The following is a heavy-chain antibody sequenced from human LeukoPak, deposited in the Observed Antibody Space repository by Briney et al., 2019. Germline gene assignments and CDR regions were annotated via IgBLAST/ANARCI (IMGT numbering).Heavy chain of an antibody. CDR3: ARVLLVATDAFDI. V-gene: IGHV4-4*07. D-gene: IGHD2-2*01. CDR1: GDSISSYC. Sequence: SETLSLTCTVSGDSISSYCWSWIRQPAGKALEWIGRIYTSGSSNYNPSLKSRVTMSVDTSKNQFSLKLSSVTAADTAVYYCARVLLVATDAFDIWGQGTMVTVSS. J-gene: IGHJ3*02. CDR2: IYTSGSS.